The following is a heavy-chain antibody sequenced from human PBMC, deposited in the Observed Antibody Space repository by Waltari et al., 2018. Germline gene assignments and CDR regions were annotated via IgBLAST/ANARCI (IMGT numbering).Heavy chain of an antibody. CDR1: GGSISSSNW. J-gene: IGHJ4*02. D-gene: IGHD2-8*01. V-gene: IGHV4-4*02. Sequence: QVQLQESGPGLVKPSGTLSLTCAVSGGSISSSNWWSWVRQPPGKGLEWIGEIYHSGSTNNNPSLKIRDTISVHTSKDQFSLKRSSVTAAYTAVDYCASGMVYAVNDYWGQGTLVTVSS. CDR3: ASGMVYAVNDY. CDR2: IYHSGST.